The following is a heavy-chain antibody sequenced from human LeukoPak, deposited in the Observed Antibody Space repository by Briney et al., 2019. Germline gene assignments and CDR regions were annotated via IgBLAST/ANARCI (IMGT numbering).Heavy chain of an antibody. CDR2: INPNSGGT. V-gene: IGHV1-2*02. Sequence: GASVKVSCKASGYTFTGYYMHWVRQTPGQGLEWMGWINPNSGGTNYAQKFQGRVTMTRDTSISTAYMELSRLRSDDTAVYYCARDGYKSGYYYFDYWGQGTLVTVSS. CDR3: ARDGYKSGYYYFDY. CDR1: GYTFTGYY. D-gene: IGHD5-24*01. J-gene: IGHJ4*02.